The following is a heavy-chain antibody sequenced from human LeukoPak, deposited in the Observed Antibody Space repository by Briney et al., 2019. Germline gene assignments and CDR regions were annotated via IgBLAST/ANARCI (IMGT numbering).Heavy chain of an antibody. D-gene: IGHD2-8*02. CDR1: GGSFSGYY. Sequence: KPSETLSLTCAVYGGSFSGYYWSWIRQPPGKGLEWIGEINHSGSTNYNPSLKSRVTISVDTSKNQFSLKLSSVTAAGTAVYYCARGRLRVVYEVWGKGTTVTVSS. CDR2: INHSGST. V-gene: IGHV4-34*01. J-gene: IGHJ6*04. CDR3: ARGRLRVVYEV.